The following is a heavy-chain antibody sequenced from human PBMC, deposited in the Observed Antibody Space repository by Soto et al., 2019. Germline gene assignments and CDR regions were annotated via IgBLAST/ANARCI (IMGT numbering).Heavy chain of an antibody. CDR2: ISGSGGST. Sequence: EVQLLESGGGLVQPGGSLRFSCAASGFTFSSYAMSWVHQAPGKGLEWVSAISGSGGSTYYADSVKGRFTISRDNSKNTLYLQMNSLRAEDTAVYYCAKKRGWYTAFDHWGQGTLVTVSS. CDR1: GFTFSSYA. CDR3: AKKRGWYTAFDH. J-gene: IGHJ4*02. D-gene: IGHD6-19*01. V-gene: IGHV3-23*01.